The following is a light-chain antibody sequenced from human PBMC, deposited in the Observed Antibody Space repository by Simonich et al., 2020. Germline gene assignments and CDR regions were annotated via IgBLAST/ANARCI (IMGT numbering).Light chain of an antibody. CDR2: DAS. J-gene: IGKJ4*01. Sequence: DIQMTQSPSSLSASVGDRVTITCQASQDISNYLNWYQQKPVKAPKLLIDDASNLETWVPSRFSGSGSGTDFTFTISSLQPEDIATSYCQQYDNLPLTFGGGTKVEIK. CDR1: QDISNY. CDR3: QQYDNLPLT. V-gene: IGKV1-33*01.